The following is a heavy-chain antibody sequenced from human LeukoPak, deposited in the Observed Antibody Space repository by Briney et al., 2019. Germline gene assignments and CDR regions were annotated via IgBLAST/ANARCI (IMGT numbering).Heavy chain of an antibody. D-gene: IGHD2-21*01. J-gene: IGHJ5*02. Sequence: SETLSLTCAVYGGSFSGYYWSWIRQPPGKGLEWIGEINHSGSTNYNPSLKSRVTISVDTSKNQFSLKLSSVTAADTAVYYCARYLPTYCGGDCHTWGQGTLVTVSS. CDR1: GGSFSGYY. CDR2: INHSGST. V-gene: IGHV4-34*01. CDR3: ARYLPTYCGGDCHT.